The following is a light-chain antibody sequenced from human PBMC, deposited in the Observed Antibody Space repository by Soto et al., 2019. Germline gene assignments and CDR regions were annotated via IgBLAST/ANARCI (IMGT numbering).Light chain of an antibody. V-gene: IGKV1-33*01. J-gene: IGKJ4*01. Sequence: DIQMTQSPSSLSASVGDRVTVTCRASQDIGNYLCWYQQKLGKAPKLLIYDASYLEAGVPSRFSGSGSGTDFTCTISSLQPEDFATYYCQQHDSLPLTFGGGTKVEMK. CDR3: QQHDSLPLT. CDR1: QDIGNY. CDR2: DAS.